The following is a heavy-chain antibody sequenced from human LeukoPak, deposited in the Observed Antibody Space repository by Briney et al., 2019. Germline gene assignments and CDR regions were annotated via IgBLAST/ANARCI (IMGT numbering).Heavy chain of an antibody. CDR1: SSYW. Sequence: SSYWMHWIRQPPGKGLEWIGSIYYSGSTYYNPSLKSRVTISVDTSKNQFSLKLSSVTAADTAVYYCARHRYYYRSGSYYGAPYYMDVWGKGTTVTISS. CDR2: IYYSGST. D-gene: IGHD3-10*01. J-gene: IGHJ6*03. CDR3: ARHRYYYRSGSYYGAPYYMDV. V-gene: IGHV4-39*01.